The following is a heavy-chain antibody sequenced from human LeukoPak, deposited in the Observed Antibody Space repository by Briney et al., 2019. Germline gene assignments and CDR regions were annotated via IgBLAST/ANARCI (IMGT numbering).Heavy chain of an antibody. CDR2: IYYSGST. J-gene: IGHJ4*02. Sequence: KPSETLSLTCTVSGGSISSYYWSWIRQPPGKGLEWIGYIYYSGSTNYNPSLKSRVTISVDTSKNQFSLKLSSVTAADTAVCYCARVNYGDDLAFDYWGQGTLVTVSS. D-gene: IGHD4-17*01. CDR1: GGSISSYY. V-gene: IGHV4-59*01. CDR3: ARVNYGDDLAFDY.